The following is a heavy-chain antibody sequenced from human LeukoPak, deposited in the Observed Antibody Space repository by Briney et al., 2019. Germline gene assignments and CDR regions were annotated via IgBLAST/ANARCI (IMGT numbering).Heavy chain of an antibody. Sequence: SETLSLTCTVSGGSISRHYWSWIRQPPGKGLEWIGYVFYTGSTNYNPSLKSRVTISLDTSKNQFSLKLSSVTAADTAVYYCARAVVVPAAIALNWFDPWGQGTLVTVSS. CDR3: ARAVVVPAAIALNWFDP. CDR1: GGSISRHY. J-gene: IGHJ5*02. V-gene: IGHV4-59*11. D-gene: IGHD2-2*01. CDR2: VFYTGST.